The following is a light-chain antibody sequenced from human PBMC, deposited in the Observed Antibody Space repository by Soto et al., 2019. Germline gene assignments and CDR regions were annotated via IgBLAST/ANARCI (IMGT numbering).Light chain of an antibody. CDR2: KAS. CDR1: QTISSW. V-gene: IGKV1-5*03. Sequence: DIQMTQSPSTLSSSLIDRFTITFRASQTISSWLAWYQQKPGKAPKLLIYKASTLKSGVPSRFSGSGSGTEFTLTISSLQPDDFATYYCQHYNSYSEAFGQGTKVDIK. J-gene: IGKJ1*01. CDR3: QHYNSYSEA.